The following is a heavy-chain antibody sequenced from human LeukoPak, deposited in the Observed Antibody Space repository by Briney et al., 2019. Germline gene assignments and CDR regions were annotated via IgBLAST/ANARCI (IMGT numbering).Heavy chain of an antibody. V-gene: IGHV3-15*01. J-gene: IGHJ4*02. CDR3: TTASDTAMVMVDY. CDR1: GFTFSNAW. Sequence: GGSLRLSCAASGFTFSNAWMSWVRQAPGKGLEWVGRIKSKTDGGTTDYAAPVKGRFTISRDDSKNTLYLQMNSLKTEDTAVYYCTTASDTAMVMVDYWGQGTLVTVSS. D-gene: IGHD5-18*01. CDR2: IKSKTDGGTT.